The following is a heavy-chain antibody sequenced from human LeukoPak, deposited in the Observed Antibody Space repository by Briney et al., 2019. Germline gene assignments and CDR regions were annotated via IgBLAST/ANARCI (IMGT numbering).Heavy chain of an antibody. CDR3: TRDKDWIMFDY. CDR2: INRDGSST. Sequence: GGSLRLSCAASAFTFRSYWIHWVRQVPGKGLVWVSRINRDGSSTSYADSVKGRFTISRDNAKNTLFLQMNSLRAEDTALYYCTRDKDWIMFDYWGQGRLVTVSS. CDR1: AFTFRSYW. J-gene: IGHJ4*02. D-gene: IGHD3/OR15-3a*01. V-gene: IGHV3-74*01.